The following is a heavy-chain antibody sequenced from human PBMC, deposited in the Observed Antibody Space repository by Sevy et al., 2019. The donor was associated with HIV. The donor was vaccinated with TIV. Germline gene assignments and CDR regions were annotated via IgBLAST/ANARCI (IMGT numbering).Heavy chain of an antibody. Sequence: GGSLRLSCAASGFTFSSYAFHWVRQAPGKGLEWVAVISFDGRKTDYANSVKGRFTISKDNSKDTLNLRMSRLRGDDTAVYYCARDLRVDLDYWGQGTLVTVSS. CDR2: ISFDGRKT. V-gene: IGHV3-30*04. CDR3: ARDLRVDLDY. J-gene: IGHJ4*02. CDR1: GFTFSSYA.